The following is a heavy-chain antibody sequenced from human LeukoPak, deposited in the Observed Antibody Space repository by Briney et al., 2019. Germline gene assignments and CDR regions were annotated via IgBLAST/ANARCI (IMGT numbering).Heavy chain of an antibody. Sequence: SVKVSCKASGCTFSSYAISWVRQAPGQGLEWMGGIIPIFGTANYAQKFQGRVTITADESTSTAYMELSSLRSEDTAVYYCARAMVRGVRWGAFDIWGQGTMVTVSS. D-gene: IGHD3-10*01. CDR2: IIPIFGTA. CDR1: GCTFSSYA. CDR3: ARAMVRGVRWGAFDI. J-gene: IGHJ3*02. V-gene: IGHV1-69*01.